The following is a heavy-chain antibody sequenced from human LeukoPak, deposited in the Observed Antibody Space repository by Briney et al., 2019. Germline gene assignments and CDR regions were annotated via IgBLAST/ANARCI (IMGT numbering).Heavy chain of an antibody. CDR3: ARDYSSGWYSAHDAFDI. J-gene: IGHJ3*02. V-gene: IGHV7-4-1*02. Sequence: GASVKVSCKASGYTFTSYAMNWVRQAPGQGLEWMGWINTNTGNPTYAQGFTGRFVFSLDTSVSTAYLQISSLKAEDTAVYYCARDYSSGWYSAHDAFDIWGQGTMVTVSS. CDR2: INTNTGNP. CDR1: GYTFTSYA. D-gene: IGHD6-19*01.